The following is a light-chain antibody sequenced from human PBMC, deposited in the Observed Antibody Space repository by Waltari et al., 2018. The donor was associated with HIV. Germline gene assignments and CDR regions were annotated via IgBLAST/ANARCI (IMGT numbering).Light chain of an antibody. CDR1: INAIGSDIS. Sequence: QSPLTQTASVSASPGQSITISCTGIINAIGSDISVSCYQQHPGKVPKLLIYDVTNRPAGVSGRFSGSKSVNTASLTISWLQPDDEADYYCGSSTNSNIVLFGGGTKLTVL. J-gene: IGLJ2*01. V-gene: IGLV2-14*01. CDR3: GSSTNSNIVL. CDR2: DVT.